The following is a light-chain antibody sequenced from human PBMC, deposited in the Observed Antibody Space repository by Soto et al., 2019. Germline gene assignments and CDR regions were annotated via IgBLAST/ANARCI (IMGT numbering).Light chain of an antibody. Sequence: EIVLTQSPGTLSLSPGERATLSCRASQSVRRNYLAWYQQKPGQAPRLLIFNASIRTTGIPDRFSGSGSGTDFTLTINRLEPEDFAVYYCLQYGSSPRTFGQGTKVEVK. V-gene: IGKV3-20*01. CDR3: LQYGSSPRT. J-gene: IGKJ1*01. CDR1: QSVRRNY. CDR2: NAS.